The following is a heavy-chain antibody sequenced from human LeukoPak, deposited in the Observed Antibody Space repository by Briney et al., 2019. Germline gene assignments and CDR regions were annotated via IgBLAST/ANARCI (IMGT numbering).Heavy chain of an antibody. CDR1: GFTFSSYS. D-gene: IGHD2-2*02. CDR2: ISSSSSYI. J-gene: IGHJ6*03. Sequence: VGSLRLSCAASGFTFSSYSMNWVRQAPGKGLEWVSSISSSSSYIYYADSVKGRFTISRDNAKNSLYLQMNSLRAEDTAVYYRARGSLNYCSSTSCYTRPEYLDVWGKGTTVTVSS. V-gene: IGHV3-21*01. CDR3: ARGSLNYCSSTSCYTRPEYLDV.